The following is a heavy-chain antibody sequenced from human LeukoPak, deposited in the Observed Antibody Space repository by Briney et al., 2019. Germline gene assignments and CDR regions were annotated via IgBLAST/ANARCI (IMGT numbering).Heavy chain of an antibody. V-gene: IGHV1-2*02. CDR1: GGTFSSYA. J-gene: IGHJ4*02. Sequence: ASVKVSCKASGGTFSSYAISWVRQAPGQGLEWMGWINANSGDTDYAQKFQGGVTMTRDTSIRTAYMELSRLTSDDTAVYYCGRDFYFDYWGQGTLVTVSS. CDR3: GRDFYFDY. CDR2: INANSGDT.